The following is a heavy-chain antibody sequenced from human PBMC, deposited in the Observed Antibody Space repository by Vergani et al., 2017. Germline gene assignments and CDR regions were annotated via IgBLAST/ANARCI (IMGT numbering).Heavy chain of an antibody. D-gene: IGHD6-19*01. V-gene: IGHV4-39*07. CDR2: IYYSGST. J-gene: IGHJ2*01. CDR3: ARVEAKQSGYWYFDL. CDR1: GGSISSSSYY. Sequence: QLQLQESGPGLVKPSETLSLTCTVSGGSISSSSYYWGWIRQPPGKGLEWIGSIYYSGSTYYNPSLKSRVTISVDTSKNQFSLKLSSVTAADTAVYYCARVEAKQSGYWYFDLWGRGTLVTVSS.